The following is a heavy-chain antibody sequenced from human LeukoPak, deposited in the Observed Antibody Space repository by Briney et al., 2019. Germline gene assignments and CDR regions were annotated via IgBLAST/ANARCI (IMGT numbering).Heavy chain of an antibody. J-gene: IGHJ3*02. CDR3: ARDIVIAAALLGGIDAFDI. D-gene: IGHD6-13*01. CDR1: GFTFSSYW. CDR2: IKQDGSEK. Sequence: PGGSLRLSCAASGFTFSSYWMSWVRQAPGKGLEWVANIKQDGSEKYYVDSVKGRFTISRDNAKNSLYLQMNSLRAEDTAVYYCARDIVIAAALLGGIDAFDIWGQGTMVTVSS. V-gene: IGHV3-7*01.